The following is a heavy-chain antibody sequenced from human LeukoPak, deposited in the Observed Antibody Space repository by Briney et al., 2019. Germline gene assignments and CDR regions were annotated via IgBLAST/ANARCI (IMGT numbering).Heavy chain of an antibody. V-gene: IGHV3-21*01. Sequence: GGSLRLSCVDSDFTFGNYAMSWVRQAPGKGLGWVSSISSSSSYIYYADSVKGRFTISRDNAKNSLYLQMNSLRAEDTAVYYCARTQSILLTGWGQGTLVTVSS. J-gene: IGHJ4*02. CDR1: DFTFGNYA. D-gene: IGHD2-21*01. CDR2: ISSSSSYI. CDR3: ARTQSILLTG.